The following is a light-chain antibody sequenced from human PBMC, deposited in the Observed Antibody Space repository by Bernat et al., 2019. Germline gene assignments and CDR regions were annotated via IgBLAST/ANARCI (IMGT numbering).Light chain of an antibody. Sequence: SYELTQPPSVSVSPGQTASITCSGHKLGDKYVCWYQQKPGQSPVLIIYRYNKRPSGIPGRFSASNSWNTATLTISGTQAMDEADYYCKAWDSPSGVFGGGTKLTVL. CDR3: KAWDSPSGV. CDR2: RYN. J-gene: IGLJ3*02. V-gene: IGLV3-1*01. CDR1: KLGDKY.